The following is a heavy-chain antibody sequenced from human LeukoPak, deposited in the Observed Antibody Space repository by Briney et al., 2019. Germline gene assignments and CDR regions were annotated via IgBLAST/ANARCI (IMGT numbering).Heavy chain of an antibody. Sequence: SETLSLTCTVSGGSISSSSYYWGWIRQPPGKGLEWIGSIYYSGSTYYNPSLKSRVTISVDTSKNQFSLKLSSVTAADTAVYYCARDLGGYSYGWYYYYMDVWGKGTTVTISS. D-gene: IGHD5-18*01. J-gene: IGHJ6*03. V-gene: IGHV4-39*02. CDR1: GGSISSSSYY. CDR3: ARDLGGYSYGWYYYYMDV. CDR2: IYYSGST.